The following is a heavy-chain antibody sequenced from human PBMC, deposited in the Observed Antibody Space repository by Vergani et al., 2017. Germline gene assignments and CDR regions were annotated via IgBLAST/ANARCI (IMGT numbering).Heavy chain of an antibody. Sequence: EVQLLESGGGLVQPGGSLRLSCAASGFTFSSYAMSWVRQAPGKGLEWVSAISGSGGNTYYADSVKGRVTISRDNSKNTLYLQMNSLRAEDTAVYYFAKGPGGEHTKGAFDIWGQGTMVTVSS. J-gene: IGHJ3*02. V-gene: IGHV3-23*01. CDR3: AKGPGGEHTKGAFDI. CDR1: GFTFSSYA. CDR2: ISGSGGNT. D-gene: IGHD3-16*01.